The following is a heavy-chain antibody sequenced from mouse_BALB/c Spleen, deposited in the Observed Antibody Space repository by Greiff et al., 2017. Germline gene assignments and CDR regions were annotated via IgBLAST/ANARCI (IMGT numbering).Heavy chain of an antibody. D-gene: IGHD2-3*01. CDR1: GYTFTSYW. CDR3: TRDGDGYFYYFDY. CDR2: IDPSDSYT. J-gene: IGHJ2*01. Sequence: QVQLQQPGAELVKPGASVKMSCKASGYTFTSYWMHWVKQRPGQGLEWIGTIDPSDSYTSYNQKFKGKATLTVDTSSSTAYMQLSSLTSEDSAVYYCTRDGDGYFYYFDYWGQGTTLTVSS. V-gene: IGHV1S127*01.